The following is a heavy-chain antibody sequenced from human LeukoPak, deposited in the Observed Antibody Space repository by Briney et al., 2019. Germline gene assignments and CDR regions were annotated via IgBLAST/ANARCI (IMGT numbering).Heavy chain of an antibody. V-gene: IGHV5-51*01. Sequence: GESLKFSCKGSGYSFANYWIGWVRQMPGKGLEWMGIIYPGDSDTRYIPSFQGQVTISADKSISTAYLQWSGLKASDTAMYYCARSYGNSLDYWGQGTLVTVSS. CDR1: GYSFANYW. D-gene: IGHD4-11*01. CDR3: ARSYGNSLDY. CDR2: IYPGDSDT. J-gene: IGHJ4*02.